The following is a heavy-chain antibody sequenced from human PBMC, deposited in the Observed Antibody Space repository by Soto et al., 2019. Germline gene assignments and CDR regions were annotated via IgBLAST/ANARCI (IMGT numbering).Heavy chain of an antibody. D-gene: IGHD4-17*01. V-gene: IGHV1-69*12. CDR2: IIPICGTA. Sequence: QVQLVQSGAEVKKPGSSVKVSCKASGGTFSSYAISWVRQAPGQGLEWMGGIIPICGTANYAQKFQGRVTIPADESTSTADMELSSLRSEDTAVYYCARKIPDYGDYGGFFDYWGQGTLVTVSS. CDR3: ARKIPDYGDYGGFFDY. J-gene: IGHJ4*02. CDR1: GGTFSSYA.